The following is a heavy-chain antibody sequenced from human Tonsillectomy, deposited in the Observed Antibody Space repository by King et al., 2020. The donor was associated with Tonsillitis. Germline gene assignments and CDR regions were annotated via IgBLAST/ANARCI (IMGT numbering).Heavy chain of an antibody. D-gene: IGHD3-22*01. J-gene: IGHJ4*02. CDR3: ARESIGYYRPFDS. V-gene: IGHV4-4*07. CDR1: GGSITGYY. Sequence: QLQESGPGLVKPSETLSLTCTVSGGSITGYYWSWVRQPAGKGLEWIGRVYSTGTINHNPSLKSRLTLSVDTSRNQFSLKLRSVTAADTAVYYCARESIGYYRPFDSWGQGTLVTVSS. CDR2: VYSTGTI.